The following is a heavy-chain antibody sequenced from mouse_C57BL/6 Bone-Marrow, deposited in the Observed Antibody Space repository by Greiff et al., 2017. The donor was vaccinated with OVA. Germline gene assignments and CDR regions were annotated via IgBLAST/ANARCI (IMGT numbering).Heavy chain of an antibody. Sequence: QVQLQQPGAELVKPGASVKMSCKASGYTFTSYWITWVKQRPGQGLEWIGDIYPGSGSTNYHEKFKSKATLTVDTSSSTAYMQLSSLTSEDSAVYYCARDGYYVDYAMDYWGQGTSVTVSS. V-gene: IGHV1-55*01. CDR1: GYTFTSYW. CDR3: ARDGYYVDYAMDY. D-gene: IGHD2-3*01. CDR2: IYPGSGST. J-gene: IGHJ4*01.